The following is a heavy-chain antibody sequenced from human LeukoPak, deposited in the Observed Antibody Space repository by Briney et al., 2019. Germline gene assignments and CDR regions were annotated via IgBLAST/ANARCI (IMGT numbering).Heavy chain of an antibody. D-gene: IGHD1-26*01. CDR2: ISSSGTTI. V-gene: IGHV3-48*03. Sequence: PGGSLRLSCAASGFTFCGYDMNWVRQAPGKGLEWVSYISSSGTTIYYADSVRGRFTISRDNAKNSLYLQMNSLRAEDTAVYYCARGGSFFVYWGQGTLVTVSS. CDR3: ARGGSFFVY. CDR1: GFTFCGYD. J-gene: IGHJ4*02.